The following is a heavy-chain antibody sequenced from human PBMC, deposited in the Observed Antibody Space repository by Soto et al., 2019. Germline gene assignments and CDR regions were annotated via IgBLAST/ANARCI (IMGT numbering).Heavy chain of an antibody. D-gene: IGHD6-13*01. CDR1: GDSVSSNSAA. CDR3: ARGYSSSWYYYYYGMDV. CDR2: TYYRSKWYN. J-gene: IGHJ6*02. Sequence: PSQTLSLTCAISGDSVSSNSAAWNWIRQSPSRGLEWLGRTYYRSKWYNDYAVSVKSRITINPDTSKNQFSLQLNSVTPEDTAVYYCARGYSSSWYYYYYGMDVWGQGTTVNVSS. V-gene: IGHV6-1*01.